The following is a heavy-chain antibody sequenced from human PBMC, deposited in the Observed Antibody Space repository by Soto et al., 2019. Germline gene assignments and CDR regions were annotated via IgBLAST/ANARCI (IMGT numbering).Heavy chain of an antibody. V-gene: IGHV4-59*01. J-gene: IGHJ4*02. Sequence: QVQLQESGPGLVKPSETLSLTCTVSGGSISSYYWSWIRQPPGKGLEWIGYIYYSGSTNYNPSLKSRVTISVDTSQNQFSLKLSSVTAADTAVYYCARLQYCSGGSCYSPHFDYWGQGTLVTVSS. CDR1: GGSISSYY. D-gene: IGHD2-15*01. CDR3: ARLQYCSGGSCYSPHFDY. CDR2: IYYSGST.